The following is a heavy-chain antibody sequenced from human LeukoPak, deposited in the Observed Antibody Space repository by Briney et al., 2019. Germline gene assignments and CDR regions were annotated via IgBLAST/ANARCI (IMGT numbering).Heavy chain of an antibody. CDR2: IYYSGST. Sequence: SETLSLTCTVSGGSINSRIYYWGWIRQPPGKGLEWIGYIYYSGSTYYNPSLKSRVAISVDTSKNQFSLKLSSVTAADTAVYYCARHDRGYSYVDYWGQGTLVTVSS. D-gene: IGHD5-18*01. CDR1: GGSINSRIYY. CDR3: ARHDRGYSYVDY. J-gene: IGHJ4*02. V-gene: IGHV4-39*01.